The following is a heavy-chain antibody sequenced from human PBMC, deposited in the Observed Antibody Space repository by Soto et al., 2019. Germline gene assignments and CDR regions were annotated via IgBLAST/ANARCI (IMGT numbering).Heavy chain of an antibody. CDR1: GYTFTNYE. V-gene: IGHV1-8*01. CDR3: ARMASSGSLNWFVP. CDR2: MNPGSGNT. Sequence: QEKLVQSGAEVKKPGASVKVSCKASGYTFTNYEISWVRQATGPGLEWMGWMNPGSGNTGYAHKFQGRVTMTRNISISTAYMELSRLGSDGTAIYYCARMASSGSLNWFVPWGQGTLVSVSS. J-gene: IGHJ5*02. D-gene: IGHD3-10*01.